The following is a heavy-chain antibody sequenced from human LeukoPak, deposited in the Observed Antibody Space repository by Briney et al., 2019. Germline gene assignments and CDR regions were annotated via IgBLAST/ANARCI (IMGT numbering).Heavy chain of an antibody. CDR2: INPNSGGT. CDR1: GYTFTGYY. V-gene: IGHV1-2*04. J-gene: IGHJ3*02. Sequence: GASVKVCCKASGYTFTGYYMHWVRQAPGQGLEWMGWINPNSGGTNYAPKFQGWVTMTRDTSISTAYMELSRLRSDDTAVDYCARGGITGTTRGPTRLNDAFDIWGQGTMVTVSS. D-gene: IGHD1-20*01. CDR3: ARGGITGTTRGPTRLNDAFDI.